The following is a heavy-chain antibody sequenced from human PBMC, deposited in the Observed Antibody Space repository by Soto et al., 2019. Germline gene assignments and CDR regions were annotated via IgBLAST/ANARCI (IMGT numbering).Heavy chain of an antibody. D-gene: IGHD4-4*01. Sequence: QVQLAQSGPELKKPGASLEVSCRASGYTFSNYGISWVRQVPGQGLEWMAWISVKNGDTNFAQKFQGRLSVTTDTYTSTAYVNLRSLRSDDTAVYYCARLTTLSSPKYRFYYYMDIWGKGTTVTVS. V-gene: IGHV1-18*01. CDR3: ARLTTLSSPKYRFYYYMDI. CDR1: GYTFSNYG. CDR2: ISVKNGDT. J-gene: IGHJ6*03.